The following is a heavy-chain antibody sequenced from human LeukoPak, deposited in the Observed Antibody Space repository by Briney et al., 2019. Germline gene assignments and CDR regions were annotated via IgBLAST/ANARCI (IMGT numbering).Heavy chain of an antibody. CDR1: RGSVSHYY. CDR3: ARQGSGPLSWPFDS. V-gene: IGHV4-59*02. CDR2: IYSSGTT. D-gene: IGHD6-19*01. Sequence: SETLSLTCSVSRGSVSHYYWTRIRHPPGKGLEWIGYIYSSGTTNYNPSLKSRVTMSVDTSKNQFSLKLTSVTAADTAVYYCARQGSGPLSWPFDSWSQGTLVTVSS. J-gene: IGHJ4*02.